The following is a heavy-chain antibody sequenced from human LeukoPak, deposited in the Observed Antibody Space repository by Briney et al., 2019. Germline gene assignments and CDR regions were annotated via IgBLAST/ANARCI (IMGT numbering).Heavy chain of an antibody. Sequence: GGSLRLSCAASGFTFSSYWMSWVRQAPGKGLEWVANIKQDGSEKYYVDSEKGRFTISRDNAKNSLYLQMNSLRAEDTAVYYCAIPDLGYCSGGSCYGEYFQHWGQGTLVTVSS. CDR3: AIPDLGYCSGGSCYGEYFQH. V-gene: IGHV3-7*03. CDR1: GFTFSSYW. J-gene: IGHJ1*01. CDR2: IKQDGSEK. D-gene: IGHD2-15*01.